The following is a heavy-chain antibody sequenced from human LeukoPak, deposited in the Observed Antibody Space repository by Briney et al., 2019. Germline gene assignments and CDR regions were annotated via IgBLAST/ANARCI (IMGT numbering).Heavy chain of an antibody. J-gene: IGHJ4*02. D-gene: IGHD1-26*01. V-gene: IGHV3-21*01. CDR2: ISSSSSYI. CDR1: GFTFRSYS. Sequence: TGGSLRLSCAASGFTFRSYSMNWVRQAPGKGLEWVSSISSSSSYIYYADSVKGRFTISRDNAKNSLYLQMNSLRAEDTAVYYCARKREDDQEHLDYWGQGTLVTVSS. CDR3: ARKREDDQEHLDY.